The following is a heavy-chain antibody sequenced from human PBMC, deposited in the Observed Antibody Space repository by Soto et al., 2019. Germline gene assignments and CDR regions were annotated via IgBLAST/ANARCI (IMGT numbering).Heavy chain of an antibody. CDR3: ARGRSGSYY. CDR2: IYYSGST. J-gene: IGHJ4*02. V-gene: IGHV4-39*01. CDR1: GGSLSSSIYY. Sequence: SGTPSPTCTVSGGSLSSSIYYWGWIRQPPGKGLEWIGSIYYSGSTYFNPSLKSRVTISVDTSKNQFSLKLSSVTAADTAVYYCARGRSGSYYWGQGTLVTVSS. D-gene: IGHD1-26*01.